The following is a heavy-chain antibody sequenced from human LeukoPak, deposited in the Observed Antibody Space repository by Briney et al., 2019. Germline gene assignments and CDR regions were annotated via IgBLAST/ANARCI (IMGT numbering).Heavy chain of an antibody. V-gene: IGHV3-30-3*01. CDR1: GFTFSAYF. D-gene: IGHD2-21*01. CDR3: ARERQDTVLHSGAFDI. Sequence: GRSLRLSCAASGFTFSAYFMHWVRQAPGKGLEWVADIASDGSHTFYAEPVKGRFTISRDNSKNTLYLQMNSLRAEDTAVYFCARERQDTVLHSGAFDIRGQGTMVTVSS. J-gene: IGHJ3*02. CDR2: IASDGSHT.